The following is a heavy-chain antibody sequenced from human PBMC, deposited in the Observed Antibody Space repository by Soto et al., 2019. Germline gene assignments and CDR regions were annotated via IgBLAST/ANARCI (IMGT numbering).Heavy chain of an antibody. V-gene: IGHV3-23*01. Sequence: GGSLRLSCAASGFTFSAYSMSWVRQAPGKGLQWVSGVGGSDTDKHYADSVRGRFTVSRDNSKNTLYLQMNSLRVDDTAVYYCAKDATAVNGVWDPFDMWGQGTEVTVSS. CDR2: VGGSDTDK. CDR1: GFTFSAYS. CDR3: AKDATAVNGVWDPFDM. J-gene: IGHJ3*02. D-gene: IGHD2-8*01.